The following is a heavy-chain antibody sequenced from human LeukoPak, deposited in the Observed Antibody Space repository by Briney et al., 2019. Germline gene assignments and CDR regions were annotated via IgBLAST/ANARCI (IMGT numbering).Heavy chain of an antibody. D-gene: IGHD3-22*01. CDR2: IRQDGSEK. CDR3: ARDWGYYDSSGYYGSDY. CDR1: GFTFSSYW. J-gene: IGHJ4*02. Sequence: GGSLRLSCVASGFTFSSYWMSWIRQAPGKGLEWVANIRQDGSEKYYVDSVKGRSTISRDNAKNSLYLQMDSLRAEDTAVYYCARDWGYYDSSGYYGSDYWGQGTLVTVSS. V-gene: IGHV3-7*01.